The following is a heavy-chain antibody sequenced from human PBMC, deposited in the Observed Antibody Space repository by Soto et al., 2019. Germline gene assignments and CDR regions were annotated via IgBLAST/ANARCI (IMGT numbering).Heavy chain of an antibody. CDR3: ARALYSSGWYHAFDI. CDR1: GVTFSSYA. Sequence: SVKVSCKASGVTFSSYAISWVRQAPGQGLEWMGGIIPIFGTANYAQKFQGRVTITADESTSTAYMELSSLRSEDTAVYYCARALYSSGWYHAFDIWGQGTMVTVSS. CDR2: IIPIFGTA. V-gene: IGHV1-69*13. J-gene: IGHJ3*02. D-gene: IGHD6-19*01.